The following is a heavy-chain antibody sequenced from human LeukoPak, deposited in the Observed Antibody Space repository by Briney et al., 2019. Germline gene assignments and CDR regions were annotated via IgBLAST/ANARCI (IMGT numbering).Heavy chain of an antibody. CDR1: GFTFSSYA. D-gene: IGHD6-13*01. Sequence: GGSLRLSCAASGFTFSSYAMSWVRQAPGKGLEWVSAISGSGGSTYYADSVKGRFTISRDNSNNTLYLQMNSLRAEDTAVYYCATYSSSWYCFDYWGQGTLVTVSS. J-gene: IGHJ4*02. CDR2: ISGSGGST. CDR3: ATYSSSWYCFDY. V-gene: IGHV3-23*01.